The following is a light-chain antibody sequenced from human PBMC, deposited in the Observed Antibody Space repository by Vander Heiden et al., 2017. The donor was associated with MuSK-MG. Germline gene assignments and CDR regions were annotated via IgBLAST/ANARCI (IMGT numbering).Light chain of an antibody. J-gene: IGLJ1*01. CDR1: SSDVGGYKY. V-gene: IGLV2-14*01. CDR3: SSYTSSRTGV. CDR2: EVS. Sequence: QSALTQPASVSGSPGQSITISCTGTSSDVGGYKYVSWYQQHPGKAPKLMIYEVSNRPAGVSNRFSGSKSGTTASLTISGRQAEDEADYYCSSYTSSRTGVFGTGTKVTVL.